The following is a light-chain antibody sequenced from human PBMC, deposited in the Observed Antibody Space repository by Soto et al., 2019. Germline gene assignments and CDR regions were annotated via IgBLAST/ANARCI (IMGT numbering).Light chain of an antibody. CDR1: SSDVGGYNH. Sequence: QSALTQPRSVSGSPGQSVTISCTGTSSDVGGYNHVSWYQQHPGKAPKLMIHDVSKRPSGVPNRFYGSKSDNTASLTISGLQAEDDADYYCCSYAGSYTYVFGTGTQLTVL. J-gene: IGLJ1*01. CDR3: CSYAGSYTYV. CDR2: DVS. V-gene: IGLV2-11*01.